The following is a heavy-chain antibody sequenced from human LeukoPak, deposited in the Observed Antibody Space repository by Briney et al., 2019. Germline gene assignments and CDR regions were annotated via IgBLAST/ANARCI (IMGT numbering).Heavy chain of an antibody. CDR2: INADGSTT. V-gene: IGHV3-74*01. J-gene: IGHJ3*01. Sequence: GGSLRLSCAASGFTFGNSWMHWVRQALGKGLVWASLINADGSTTSYADSVKGRFTISRGNARNTLSLEMNSLTIEDTAVYYCVVVVEPPDSDGFDVWGQGTMITVSS. D-gene: IGHD1-14*01. CDR3: VVVVEPPDSDGFDV. CDR1: GFTFGNSW.